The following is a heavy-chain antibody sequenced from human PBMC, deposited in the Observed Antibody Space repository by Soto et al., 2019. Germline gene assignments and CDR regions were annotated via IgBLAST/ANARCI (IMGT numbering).Heavy chain of an antibody. V-gene: IGHV3-48*01. CDR2: ISSSSSTI. Sequence: PAGSLRLSCAASGFTCSIYIMNWVRQAPGKGLEWVSYISSSSSTIYYADSVKGRFTISRDNAKNSLYLQMNSLRAEDTAVYYCARVADAFDIWGQGTMVTVSS. J-gene: IGHJ3*02. CDR1: GFTCSIYI. CDR3: ARVADAFDI.